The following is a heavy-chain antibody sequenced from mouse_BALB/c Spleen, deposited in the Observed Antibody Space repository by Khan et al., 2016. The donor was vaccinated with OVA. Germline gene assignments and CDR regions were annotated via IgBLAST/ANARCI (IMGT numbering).Heavy chain of an antibody. CDR3: ARSGYDYFAY. CDR1: GYAFSNYW. D-gene: IGHD2-14*01. V-gene: IGHV1-80*01. Sequence: QVQLQQSGAELVRPGPSVKISCKASGYAFSNYWMNWVKQGPGQGLEWIGQIYPGDGNTNYNGKLKDKATLTADKSSSTAYMQLSSLTSEDSAVYFCARSGYDYFAYWGQGTLVTVSA. J-gene: IGHJ3*01. CDR2: IYPGDGNT.